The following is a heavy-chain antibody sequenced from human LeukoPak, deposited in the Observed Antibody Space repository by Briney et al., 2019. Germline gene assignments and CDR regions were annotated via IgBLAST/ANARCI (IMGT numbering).Heavy chain of an antibody. J-gene: IGHJ4*02. Sequence: GRSLRLSCVASGFTFSSYGMHWVRQAPGKGLEWVANIKQDGSEKYYVDSVKGRFTISRDNAKNSLYLQMNSLRAEDPAVYYCATPPKQWPVYWGQGTLVTVSS. CDR1: GFTFSSYG. V-gene: IGHV3-7*01. D-gene: IGHD6-19*01. CDR2: IKQDGSEK. CDR3: ATPPKQWPVY.